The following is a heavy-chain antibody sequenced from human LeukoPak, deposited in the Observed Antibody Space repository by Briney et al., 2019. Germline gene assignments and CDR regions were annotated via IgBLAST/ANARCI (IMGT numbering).Heavy chain of an antibody. CDR2: IWYDGSNK. V-gene: IGHV3-33*01. D-gene: IGHD2-15*01. CDR1: GFLFSSYV. Sequence: GGSLRLSCAASGFLFSSYVMHWVRQAPGKGLEWVAIIWYDGSNKYYADSVKGRFTISRDNSKNTLYLQMNSLRAEDTAVYYCARDGDITPTDVWGQGTTVTVSS. J-gene: IGHJ6*02. CDR3: ARDGDITPTDV.